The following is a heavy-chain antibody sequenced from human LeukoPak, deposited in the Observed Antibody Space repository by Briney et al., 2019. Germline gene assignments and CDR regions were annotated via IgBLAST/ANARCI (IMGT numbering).Heavy chain of an antibody. CDR2: IKQDGSQK. Sequence: GGSLRLSCAASGFTFSSYAMSWVRQAPGKGLEWVANIKQDGSQKYYVDSVKGRFTISRDNAKNSLYLQMNSLRAEDTAVYYCASDDYGPGVYWGQGTLVTVSS. CDR1: GFTFSSYA. D-gene: IGHD4-17*01. CDR3: ASDDYGPGVY. J-gene: IGHJ4*02. V-gene: IGHV3-7*01.